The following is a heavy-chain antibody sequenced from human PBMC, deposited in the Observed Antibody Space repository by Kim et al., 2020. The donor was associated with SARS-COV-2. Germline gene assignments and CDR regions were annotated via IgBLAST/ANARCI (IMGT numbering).Heavy chain of an antibody. Sequence: GSEKYYGNPVKGRFTISRDNAKNSLYLQMNSLRAEDMAVYYCATGIAFDIWGQGTMVTVSS. V-gene: IGHV3-7*01. CDR2: GSEK. CDR3: ATGIAFDI. J-gene: IGHJ3*02.